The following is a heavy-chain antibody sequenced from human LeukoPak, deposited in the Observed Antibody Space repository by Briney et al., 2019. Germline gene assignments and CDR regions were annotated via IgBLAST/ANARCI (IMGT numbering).Heavy chain of an antibody. CDR2: IYYSGST. J-gene: IGHJ4*02. CDR1: GGSISSYY. CDR3: ARGGYYGSGSPYWDFDY. D-gene: IGHD3-10*01. Sequence: PPETLSLTCTVSGGSISSYYWSWIRQPPGKGLEWIGYIYYSGSTNYNPSLKSRVTISVDTSKNQFSLKLSSVTAADTAVYYCARGGYYGSGSPYWDFDYWGQGTLVTVSS. V-gene: IGHV4-59*12.